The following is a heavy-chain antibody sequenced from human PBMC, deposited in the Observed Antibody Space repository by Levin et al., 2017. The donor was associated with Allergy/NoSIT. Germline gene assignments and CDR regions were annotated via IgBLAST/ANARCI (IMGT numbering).Heavy chain of an antibody. CDR3: ARGHFHGSAEEFEY. D-gene: IGHD3-10*01. J-gene: IGHJ4*02. CDR2: IYGSGST. Sequence: SETLSLTCTVSGGSVSIYYWSWIRQPPGKGLEWIGYIYGSGSTHYTPSLKSRVTISIDTSKNHLSLNLSSVTAADTAVYSCARGHFHGSAEEFEYWGQGILVTVSS. CDR1: GGSVSIYY. V-gene: IGHV4-59*02.